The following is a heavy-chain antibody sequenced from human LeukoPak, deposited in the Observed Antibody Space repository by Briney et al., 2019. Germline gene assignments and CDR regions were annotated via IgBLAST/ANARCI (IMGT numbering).Heavy chain of an antibody. D-gene: IGHD6-6*01. J-gene: IGHJ4*02. CDR3: AKDGDAARLVY. CDR2: IWYDGSNK. CDR1: GFTFSSYG. Sequence: PGRSLRLSCAVSGFTFSSYGMHWVRQAPGKGLEWVAVIWYDGSNKYYADSVKGIFTNSRDNSKNALYLQMNSLRAEDTPVYYCAKDGDAARLVYWGEGALVTVSS. V-gene: IGHV3-33*06.